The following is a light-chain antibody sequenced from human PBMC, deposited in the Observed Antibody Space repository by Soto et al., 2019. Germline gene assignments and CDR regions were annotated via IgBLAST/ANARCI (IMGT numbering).Light chain of an antibody. J-gene: IGLJ1*01. CDR1: SADVSSSNF. V-gene: IGLV2-14*03. Sequence: QSALTQPASVSGTPGQSITISCTGISADVSSSNFVSWYQHRPAKAPSLILYDVSHRPSGVSNRFSGSKAGDTASLTISGLQLEDEADYYCTSYRRGPLYVFGTGTKLTVL. CDR3: TSYRRGPLYV. CDR2: DVS.